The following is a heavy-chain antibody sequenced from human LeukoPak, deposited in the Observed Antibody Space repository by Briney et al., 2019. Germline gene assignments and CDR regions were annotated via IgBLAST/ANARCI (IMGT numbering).Heavy chain of an antibody. Sequence: SETLSLTCTVSGGSVSSNYNWGWIRQPPGKGLEWIGSIYYSGSTYYNPSLKSRVTISVDTSKNQFSLRLTSVTAADTAVYYCARQAGSGLFILPGGQGTLVTVSS. CDR3: ARQAGSGLFILP. V-gene: IGHV4-39*01. J-gene: IGHJ4*02. CDR2: IYYSGST. D-gene: IGHD3/OR15-3a*01. CDR1: GGSVSSNYN.